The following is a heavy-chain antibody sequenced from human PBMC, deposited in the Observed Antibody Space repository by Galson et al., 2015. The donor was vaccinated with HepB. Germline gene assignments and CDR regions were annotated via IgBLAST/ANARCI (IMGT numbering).Heavy chain of an antibody. D-gene: IGHD2-2*01. CDR1: GGSISSGGYY. Sequence: TLSLTCTVSGGSISSGGYYWSWIRQHPGKGLEWIGYIYYSGSTYYNPSLKSRVTISVDTSKNQFSLKLSSVTAADTAVYYCARANYCSSTSCYPYYYYMDVWGKGTTVTVSS. J-gene: IGHJ6*03. CDR3: ARANYCSSTSCYPYYYYMDV. V-gene: IGHV4-31*03. CDR2: IYYSGST.